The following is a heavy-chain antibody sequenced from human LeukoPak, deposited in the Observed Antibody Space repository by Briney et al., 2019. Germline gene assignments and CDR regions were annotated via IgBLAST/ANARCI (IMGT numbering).Heavy chain of an antibody. D-gene: IGHD3-22*01. J-gene: IGHJ4*02. CDR1: GGSISSYY. CDR2: IYTSGST. CDR3: ARDRGYYDSSGLDY. Sequence: SETLSLTCTVSGGSISSYYWSWIRQPAGKGLEWIGRIYTSGSTNYNPSLKSRVTISVDRSKNQFSLKLSSVTAADTAVYYCARDRGYYDSSGLDYWGQGTLVTVSS. V-gene: IGHV4-4*07.